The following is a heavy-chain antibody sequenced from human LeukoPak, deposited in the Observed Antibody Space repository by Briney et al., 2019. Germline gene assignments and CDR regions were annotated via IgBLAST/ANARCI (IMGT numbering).Heavy chain of an antibody. CDR3: ARDLQQLVTYAFDY. Sequence: GSLRLSCAASGFTFSSYSMNWVRQAPGKGLEWVSSISSSSSYIYYADSVKGRFTISRDNAKNSLYLQMNSLRAEDTAVYYCARDLQQLVTYAFDYWGQGTLVTVSS. CDR2: ISSSSSYI. D-gene: IGHD6-6*01. V-gene: IGHV3-21*01. J-gene: IGHJ4*02. CDR1: GFTFSSYS.